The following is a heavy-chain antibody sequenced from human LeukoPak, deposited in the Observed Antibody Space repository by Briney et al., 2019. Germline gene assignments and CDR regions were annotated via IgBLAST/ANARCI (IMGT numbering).Heavy chain of an antibody. D-gene: IGHD6-19*01. Sequence: PSETLSLTCTVSGGSISSYYWSWIRQPPGKGLEWIGYIYYSGSTNYNTSLKSRVTISVDTSKNQFSLKLSSVTAADTAVYYCARHGNKQWLVHDAFDIWGQGTMVTVSS. CDR3: ARHGNKQWLVHDAFDI. J-gene: IGHJ3*02. CDR1: GGSISSYY. V-gene: IGHV4-59*08. CDR2: IYYSGST.